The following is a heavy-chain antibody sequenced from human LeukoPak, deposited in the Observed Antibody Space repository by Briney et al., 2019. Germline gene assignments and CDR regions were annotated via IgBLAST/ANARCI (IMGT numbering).Heavy chain of an antibody. CDR1: GFTFSSYG. D-gene: IGHD6-6*01. CDR3: AKLGIAARNFDY. Sequence: PGGSLRLSCAASGFTFSSYGMHWVRQAPGKGLEWAAVISYDGSNKYYADSVKGRFTISRDNSKNTLYLQMNSLRAEDTAVYYCAKLGIAARNFDYWGQGTLVTVSS. CDR2: ISYDGSNK. V-gene: IGHV3-30*18. J-gene: IGHJ4*02.